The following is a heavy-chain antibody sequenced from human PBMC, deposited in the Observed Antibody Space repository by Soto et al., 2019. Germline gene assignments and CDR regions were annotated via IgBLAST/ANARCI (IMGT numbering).Heavy chain of an antibody. CDR2: ISYDGSNK. J-gene: IGHJ3*02. CDR1: GFTFSSYA. D-gene: IGHD2-8*01. Sequence: GGSLRLSCAASGFTFSSYAMHWVRQAPGKGLEWVAVISYDGSNKYYADSVKGRFTIFRVNSKNTLHLQMTSLRAEDTAVYYCARGSSGVAFDIWGQGTMVTVSS. CDR3: ARGSSGVAFDI. V-gene: IGHV3-30-3*01.